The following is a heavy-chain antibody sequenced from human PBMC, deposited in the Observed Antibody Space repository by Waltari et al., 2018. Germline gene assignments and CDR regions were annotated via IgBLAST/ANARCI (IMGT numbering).Heavy chain of an antibody. V-gene: IGHV3-48*03. CDR2: ISSGASII. CDR3: ARGEGGANEY. Sequence: EVQLVESGGGLVQPGGSLRLLCAASGFTFGNYEMNWVRQAPGKGLEWVAYISSGASIIYYADSVKGRFTISRDNAKNSVYLQMSSLRAEDTAIYYCARGEGGANEYWGQGTLVTVSA. D-gene: IGHD1-26*01. CDR1: GFTFGNYE. J-gene: IGHJ4*02.